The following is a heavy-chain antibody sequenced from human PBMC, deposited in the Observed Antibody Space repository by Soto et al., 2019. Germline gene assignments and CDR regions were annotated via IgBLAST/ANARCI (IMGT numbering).Heavy chain of an antibody. D-gene: IGHD3-10*01. J-gene: IGHJ2*01. V-gene: IGHV3-23*01. CDR3: AKAGGFGGYWYFDL. Sequence: EVQLLESGGGLVQPGGSLRLSCAASGFTFSSYAMSWVRQAPGKGLEWVSAISGSGGSTYYADSVKGRFTISRDNSKNSLYRQMSSLRAEDTAVYYCAKAGGFGGYWYFDLWGRGTLVTVSS. CDR2: ISGSGGST. CDR1: GFTFSSYA.